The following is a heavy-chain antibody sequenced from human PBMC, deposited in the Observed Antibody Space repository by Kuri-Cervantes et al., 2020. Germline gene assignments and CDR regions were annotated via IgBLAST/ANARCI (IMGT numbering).Heavy chain of an antibody. D-gene: IGHD3-22*01. CDR2: ISGSGGST. Sequence: ETLSLTCAVFGDSISSGNWWSWVRQSPEKGLEWVSAISGSGGSTYYADSVKGRFTISRDNSKNTLYLQMNSLRPEDTAVYYCARDRSYYYVHSGYWGNDYWGQGTLVTVSS. V-gene: IGHV3-23*01. CDR1: GDSISSGNW. CDR3: ARDRSYYYVHSGYWGNDY. J-gene: IGHJ4*02.